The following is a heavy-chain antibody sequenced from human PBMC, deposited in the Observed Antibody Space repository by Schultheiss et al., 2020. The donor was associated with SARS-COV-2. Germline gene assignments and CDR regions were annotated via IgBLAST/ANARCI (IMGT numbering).Heavy chain of an antibody. CDR2: ISYDGSNK. CDR3: AGPSSAGATGRYAFDI. CDR1: GFTVSSYA. D-gene: IGHD1-26*01. J-gene: IGHJ3*02. V-gene: IGHV3-30-3*01. Sequence: GGSLRLSCAASGFTVSSYAMSWVRQAPGKGLEWVAVISYDGSNKYYADSVKGRFTISRDNAKNSLYLQMNSLRAEDTAVYYCAGPSSAGATGRYAFDIWGQGTMVTVSS.